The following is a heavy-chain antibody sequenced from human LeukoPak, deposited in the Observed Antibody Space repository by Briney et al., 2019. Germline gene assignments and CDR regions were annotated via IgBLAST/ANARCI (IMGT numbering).Heavy chain of an antibody. Sequence: GGSLRLPCVASGFTFGSYWMSWVRRAPGKGLEWVANIKENGRGMNYVDSVEGRFTISRDNAKNSLYLQMNSLRAEDTAVYYCARQVTSPGIPPWFDSWGQGTLVIVSS. J-gene: IGHJ5*01. CDR2: IKENGRGM. D-gene: IGHD1-1*01. CDR1: GFTFGSYW. V-gene: IGHV3-7*01. CDR3: ARQVTSPGIPPWFDS.